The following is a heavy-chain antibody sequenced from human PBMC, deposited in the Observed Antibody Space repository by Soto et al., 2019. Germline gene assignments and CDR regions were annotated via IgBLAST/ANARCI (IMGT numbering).Heavy chain of an antibody. CDR1: GFAFSSFG. CDR3: DFGNHSSYFAY. J-gene: IGHJ4*02. D-gene: IGHD3-16*01. V-gene: IGHV3-33*01. Sequence: GGSLRLSCVASGFAFSSFGMHWVRQAPGKGLEWVAIIWYDVSDKYYGDSVKGRFTISRDNSKNTLFLQMNSLRAEDTAVYHCDFGNHSSYFAYWGQGTQVTVSS. CDR2: IWYDVSDK.